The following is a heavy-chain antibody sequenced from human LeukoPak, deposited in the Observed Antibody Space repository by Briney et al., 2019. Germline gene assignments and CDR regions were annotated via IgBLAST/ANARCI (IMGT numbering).Heavy chain of an antibody. J-gene: IGHJ4*02. CDR2: FHQSGST. D-gene: IGHD2-21*02. Sequence: PSETLSLTCSVSGDSISESYYWGWIRQPPGKGLEWIGSFHQSGSTYYNPSLKSRLTMSVDTSKNQFSLRLTSVTAADTAVYYCARGVLTGVSATDYWGLGTPVTVSS. CDR1: GDSISESYY. V-gene: IGHV4-38-2*02. CDR3: ARGVLTGVSATDY.